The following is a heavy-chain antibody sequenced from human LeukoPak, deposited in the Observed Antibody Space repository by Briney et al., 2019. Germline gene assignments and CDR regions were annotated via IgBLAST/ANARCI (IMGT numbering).Heavy chain of an antibody. CDR2: IYPGDSDT. V-gene: IGHV5-51*01. CDR3: ARFFGYCGGDCYGDV. D-gene: IGHD2-21*02. CDR1: GYSITSYW. J-gene: IGHJ6*04. Sequence: GESLKISCKGSGYSITSYWIGWVRQMPGKGLEWMGIIYPGDSDTRYSPSFQSQVTISADKSISTAYLQWSSLKASDTAMYYCARFFGYCGGDCYGDVWGKGTTVTVSS.